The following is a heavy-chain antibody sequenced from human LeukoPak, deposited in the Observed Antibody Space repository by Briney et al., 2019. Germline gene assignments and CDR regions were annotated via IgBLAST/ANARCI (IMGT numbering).Heavy chain of an antibody. Sequence: ASVKVSCKASGYTFTSYYMHWVRQAPGQGLEWMGIINPSGGSTSYAQKFQGRVTMTRDTSTSTVYMELSSLRPEDTAVYYCAREVGDIVVVPAAMFYWFDPWGQGTLVTVSS. CDR1: GYTFTSYY. D-gene: IGHD2-2*01. J-gene: IGHJ5*02. CDR2: INPSGGST. CDR3: AREVGDIVVVPAAMFYWFDP. V-gene: IGHV1-46*01.